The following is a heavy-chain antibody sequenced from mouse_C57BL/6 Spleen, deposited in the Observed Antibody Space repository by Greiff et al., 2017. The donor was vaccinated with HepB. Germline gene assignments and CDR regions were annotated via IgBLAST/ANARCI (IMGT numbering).Heavy chain of an antibody. Sequence: QVQLKESGAELAKPGASVKLSCKASGYTFTSYWMHWVKQRPGQGLEWIGYINPSSGYTKYNQKFKDKATLTADKSSSTAYMQLSSLTYEDSAVDYCARRITTVVASWAMDYWGQGTSVTVSS. J-gene: IGHJ4*01. D-gene: IGHD1-1*01. CDR3: ARRITTVVASWAMDY. CDR2: INPSSGYT. CDR1: GYTFTSYW. V-gene: IGHV1-7*01.